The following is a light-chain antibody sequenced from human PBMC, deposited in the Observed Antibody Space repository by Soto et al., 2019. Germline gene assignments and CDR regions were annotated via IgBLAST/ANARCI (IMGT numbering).Light chain of an antibody. CDR1: QSISSY. J-gene: IGKJ1*01. CDR2: AAS. Sequence: DIQMTQSPSSLSASVGDRVTITCRASQSISSYLNWYQQKPGKAPKLLIYAASSLQSGLPSRFSGSGSGTDFTLTISSLQPEDFATYYCQQSYSTTPWTFGQGTKVEIK. V-gene: IGKV1-39*01. CDR3: QQSYSTTPWT.